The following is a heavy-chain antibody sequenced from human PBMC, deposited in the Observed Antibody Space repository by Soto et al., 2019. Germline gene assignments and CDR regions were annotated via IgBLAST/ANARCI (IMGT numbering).Heavy chain of an antibody. CDR3: ARLSIAAAGTPPVVFDY. D-gene: IGHD6-13*01. Sequence: SETLSLTCTVSGGSISSSSYYWGWIRQPPGKGLEWIGSIYYSGSTYYNPSLKSRVTISVDTSKNQFSLKLSSVTAADTAVYYCARLSIAAAGTPPVVFDYWGQGTLVTVSS. CDR1: GGSISSSSYY. CDR2: IYYSGST. V-gene: IGHV4-39*01. J-gene: IGHJ4*02.